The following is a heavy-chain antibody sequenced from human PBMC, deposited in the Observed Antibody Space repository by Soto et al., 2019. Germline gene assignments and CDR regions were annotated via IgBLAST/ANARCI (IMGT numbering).Heavy chain of an antibody. D-gene: IGHD6-13*01. CDR1: GFNFINYN. V-gene: IGHV1-18*01. J-gene: IGHJ5*02. Sequence: QVQLVQSGTAVKKPGASVKVSCKASGFNFINYNIIWVRQAPGQGLEWMGWVSGYNGDTRYEQKFQGRVTMTTGTSTTTAYMELRSVRSDDKAVYYYASAVIAADSTRWLDNWGQGMLVIVSS. CDR2: VSGYNGDT. CDR3: ASAVIAADSTRWLDN.